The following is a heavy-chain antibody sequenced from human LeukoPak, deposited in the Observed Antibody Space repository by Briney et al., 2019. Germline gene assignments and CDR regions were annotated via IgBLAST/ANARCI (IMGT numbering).Heavy chain of an antibody. CDR2: LTGSGFST. CDR1: GFTFSTYA. V-gene: IGHV3-23*01. J-gene: IGHJ5*02. CDR3: AKDISTSS. D-gene: IGHD2/OR15-2a*01. Sequence: GGSLRLSCAASGFTFSTYAMGWVRQAPGKGLEWVSALTGSGFSTFYADSVKGRFTISRDNSKNTLYLHMTSLGAEDTAIYYCAKDISTSSWGQGTLVTVSS.